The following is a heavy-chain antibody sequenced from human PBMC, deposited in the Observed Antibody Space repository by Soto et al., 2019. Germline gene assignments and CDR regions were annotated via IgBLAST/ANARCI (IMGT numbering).Heavy chain of an antibody. CDR1: GYTFTGYY. CDR3: ARDKGTTGYYYGMDV. J-gene: IGHJ6*02. D-gene: IGHD1-7*01. CDR2: INPNSGGT. V-gene: IGHV1-2*04. Sequence: ASVKVSCKASGYTFTGYYMHWVRQAPGQGLEWMGWINPNSGGTNYAQKFQGWVTMTRDTSISTAYMELSRLRSDDTAVYYCARDKGTTGYYYGMDVWGQGTTVTVSS.